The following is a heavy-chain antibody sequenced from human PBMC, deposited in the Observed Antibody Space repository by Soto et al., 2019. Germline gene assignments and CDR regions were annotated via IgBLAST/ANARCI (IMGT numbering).Heavy chain of an antibody. CDR2: IVVGSGNT. CDR3: AAAHYYDSSGYYYQSDY. D-gene: IGHD3-22*01. V-gene: IGHV1-58*02. CDR1: GGTFRYFA. Sequence: SVKVSCKASGGTFRYFAISWVRQAPGQGLDWMGWIVVGSGNTNYAQKFQERVTITRDMSTSTAYMELSILRSEDTAVYYCAAAHYYDSSGYYYQSDYWGQGTLVTVSS. J-gene: IGHJ4*02.